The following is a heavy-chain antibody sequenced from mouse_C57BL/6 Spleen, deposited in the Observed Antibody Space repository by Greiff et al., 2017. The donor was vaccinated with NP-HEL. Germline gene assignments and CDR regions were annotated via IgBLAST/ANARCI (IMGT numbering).Heavy chain of an antibody. D-gene: IGHD2-4*01. V-gene: IGHV1-5*01. CDR3: TPSYDYDVLYWYFDV. CDR1: GYTFTTYW. Sequence: VQLKESGTVLARPGASVKMSCKTSGYTFTTYWMHWVKQRPGQGLEWIGAIYPGNSDTSYNQKFKGKAKLTAVTSASTAYMELSSLTNEDSAVYYCTPSYDYDVLYWYFDVWGTGTTVTVSS. J-gene: IGHJ1*03. CDR2: IYPGNSDT.